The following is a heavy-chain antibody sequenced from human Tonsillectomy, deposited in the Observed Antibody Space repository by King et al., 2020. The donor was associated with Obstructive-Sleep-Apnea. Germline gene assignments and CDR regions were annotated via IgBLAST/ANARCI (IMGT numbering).Heavy chain of an antibody. CDR1: GGSFSIYY. Sequence: VQLPQWGAGLLKPSETLSLTCAVYGGSFSIYYWSWIRQPPGKGLEWIGEINHSGSTDYNPSLKSRVTLSVDTSKNQFSLKLSSVTAADTAVYYCAAKENYYYGMDVWGQGTTVTVSS. CDR2: INHSGST. J-gene: IGHJ6*02. CDR3: AAKENYYYGMDV. V-gene: IGHV4-34*01.